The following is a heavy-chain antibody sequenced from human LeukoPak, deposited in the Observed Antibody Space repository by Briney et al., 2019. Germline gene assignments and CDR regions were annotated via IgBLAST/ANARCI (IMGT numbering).Heavy chain of an antibody. V-gene: IGHV3-23*01. J-gene: IGHJ3*02. CDR1: GFTFSSYA. CDR2: ISGSGLST. CDR3: AKAYTSGSYFIDDAFDI. D-gene: IGHD3-10*01. Sequence: PGGSLRLSCAASGFTFSSYAMNWVRQAPGKGLEWVSAISGSGLSTYYADSVKGRFSISRDNSKNTLYLQMNSLRAEDTAVYCAKAYTSGSYFIDDAFDIWGQGTMVTASS.